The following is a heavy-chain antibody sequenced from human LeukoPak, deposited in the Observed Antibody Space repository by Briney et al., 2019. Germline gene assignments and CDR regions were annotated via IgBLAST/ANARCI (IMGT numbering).Heavy chain of an antibody. CDR1: GFTFSSYA. D-gene: IGHD3-16*01. Sequence: PGRSLRLSCAASGFTFSSYAMHWVRQAPGKGLEWVAVTSYDGSNKYYADSVKGRFTISRDNSKNTLYLQMNSLRAEDTAVYYCAREGGRYFDYWGQGTLVTVSS. V-gene: IGHV3-30*04. J-gene: IGHJ4*02. CDR2: TSYDGSNK. CDR3: AREGGRYFDY.